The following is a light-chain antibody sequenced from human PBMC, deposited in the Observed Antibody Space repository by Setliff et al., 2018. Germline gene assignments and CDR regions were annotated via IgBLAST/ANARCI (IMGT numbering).Light chain of an antibody. J-gene: IGLJ1*01. V-gene: IGLV2-11*01. Sequence: QSVLTQPRSVSGSPGQSVTISCTGTSSDVGGYNYVSWYQQHPGKAPKLMIYDVSKRPSGVPDRFSGSKSGNTASLTISGLQAEDEADYYCCSYAGSYTFPDVFGTGTKGTV. CDR3: CSYAGSYTFPDV. CDR1: SSDVGGYNY. CDR2: DVS.